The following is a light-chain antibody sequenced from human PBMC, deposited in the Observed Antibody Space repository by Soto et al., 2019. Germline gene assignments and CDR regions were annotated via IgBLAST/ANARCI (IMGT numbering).Light chain of an antibody. CDR3: GTWDTSLSAGRAV. J-gene: IGLJ3*02. CDR1: SSNIGNNV. Sequence: QSVLTQPPSVSAAAGRGGTISRSGNSSNIGNNVVSWYQQFPGTAPRLLIYDNSMRPSGIPDRFSGSKSGTSATLAITGLQTGDEADYYCGTWDTSLSAGRAVFGGGTKLTVL. V-gene: IGLV1-51*01. CDR2: DNS.